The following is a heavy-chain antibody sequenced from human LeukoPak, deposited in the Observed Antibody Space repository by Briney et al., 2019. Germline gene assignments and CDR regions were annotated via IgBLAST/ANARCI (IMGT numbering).Heavy chain of an antibody. V-gene: IGHV4-39*01. CDR2: IYYTGST. Sequence: SETLSLTCSVSGGSISTTIYYWGWIRQPPGKGLEWIGSIYYTGSTYYNPSLKSRVTMSVDTSKNQFSLKLSSVTAADTAVYYCVEMATRWYFDTGAREPWPPSLQ. J-gene: IGHJ4*02. D-gene: IGHD5-24*01. CDR3: VEMATRWYFDT. CDR1: GGSISTTIYY.